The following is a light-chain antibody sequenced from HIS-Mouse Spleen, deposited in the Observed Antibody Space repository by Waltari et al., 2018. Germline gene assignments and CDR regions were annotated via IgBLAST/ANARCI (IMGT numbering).Light chain of an antibody. V-gene: IGLV4-69*01. Sequence: QLVLTQSPSASASLGASVKLTCTLSSGHSSYAIAGHPQQPEKGPRYLMKLNSDGSHSKGDGIPDRFSGSSSGAERYLTISSLQSEDEADYYCQTWGTGILVVFGGGTKLTVL. CDR2: LNSDGSH. CDR3: QTWGTGILVV. CDR1: SGHSSYA. J-gene: IGLJ2*01.